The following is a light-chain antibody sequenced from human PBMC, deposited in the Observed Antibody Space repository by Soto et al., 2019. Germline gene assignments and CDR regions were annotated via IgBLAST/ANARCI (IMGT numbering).Light chain of an antibody. J-gene: IGLJ1*01. Sequence: QSVLTQPASVSGSPGQSITISCTGTSSDVGGYNYVSWYQQHPGKAPKLMIYEVSNRPSGASNRFSGSKSGNTASLTISGLQAEDEADYYCSSYTSSSTPHYVFGTGTKVTVL. CDR2: EVS. CDR1: SSDVGGYNY. CDR3: SSYTSSSTPHYV. V-gene: IGLV2-14*01.